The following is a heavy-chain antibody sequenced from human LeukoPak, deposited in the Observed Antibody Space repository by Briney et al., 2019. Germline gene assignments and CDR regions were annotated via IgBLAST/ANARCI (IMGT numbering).Heavy chain of an antibody. CDR1: GYTFTSYG. D-gene: IGHD3-9*01. CDR3: ARHGDILTGYSNWFDP. Sequence: GASVKVSCKASGYTFTSYGISWVRQAPGQGLEWMGWISAYNGNTNYAQKLQGRVTMTTDTSTSTAYMELRSLRSDDTAVYYCARHGDILTGYSNWFDPWGQGTLVTVSS. CDR2: ISAYNGNT. V-gene: IGHV1-18*01. J-gene: IGHJ5*02.